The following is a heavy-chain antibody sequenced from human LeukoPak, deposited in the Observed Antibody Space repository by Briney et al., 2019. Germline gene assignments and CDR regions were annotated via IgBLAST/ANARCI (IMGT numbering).Heavy chain of an antibody. CDR3: ARAKSSGDILTGYYHSLRY. J-gene: IGHJ4*02. CDR1: GFTFSSYA. V-gene: IGHV3-30*04. CDR2: ISYDGSNK. Sequence: GGSLRLSCAASGFTFSSYAMHWVRQAPGKGLEWVAVISYDGSNKYYADSVKGRFTISRDNSKNTLYLQMNSLRAEDTAVYYCARAKSSGDILTGYYHSLRYWGQGTLVTVSS. D-gene: IGHD3-9*01.